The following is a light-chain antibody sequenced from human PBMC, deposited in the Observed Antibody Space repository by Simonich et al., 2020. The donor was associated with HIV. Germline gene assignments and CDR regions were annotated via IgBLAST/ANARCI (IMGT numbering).Light chain of an antibody. Sequence: QSVLTQPPSASGTPGQRVTISCSGSSSNLGSNPINWYQQLPGTAPKLLIYNNNQRPSWVPDRVSGSKSGTSASLAISGLQSEDEADYYCAAWDASLNGRVFGGGTKLTVL. CDR1: SSNLGSNP. V-gene: IGLV1-44*01. J-gene: IGLJ2*01. CDR2: NNN. CDR3: AAWDASLNGRV.